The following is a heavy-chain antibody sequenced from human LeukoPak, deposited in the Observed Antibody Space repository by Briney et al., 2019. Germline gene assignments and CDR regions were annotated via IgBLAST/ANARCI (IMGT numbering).Heavy chain of an antibody. CDR2: IYHSGST. J-gene: IGHJ3*02. CDR3: ATYYYDSSGPTSAFDI. Sequence: PSETLSLTCAVYGGSFSGYYWGWIRQPPGKGLEWIGSIYHSGSTYYNPSLESRVTISVDTSKNQFSLKLSSVTAADTAVYYCATYYYDSSGPTSAFDIWGQGTMVTVSS. V-gene: IGHV4-38-2*01. CDR1: GGSFSGYY. D-gene: IGHD3-22*01.